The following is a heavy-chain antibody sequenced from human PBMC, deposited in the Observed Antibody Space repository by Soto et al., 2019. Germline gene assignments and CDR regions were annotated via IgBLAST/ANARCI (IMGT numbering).Heavy chain of an antibody. Sequence: QVQLQQWGAGLLKPSETLSLTCAVYDGSSNNYYWSWIRQPPGKGLEWIGEINHSGSTNYTASLKSRVSISEDTSKKQYSLELRFVTAASTAVYYCASGGLIRGVLYYWGQGTLGIVSS. V-gene: IGHV4-34*01. CDR3: ASGGLIRGVLYY. J-gene: IGHJ4*02. CDR1: DGSSNNYY. D-gene: IGHD3-10*01. CDR2: INHSGST.